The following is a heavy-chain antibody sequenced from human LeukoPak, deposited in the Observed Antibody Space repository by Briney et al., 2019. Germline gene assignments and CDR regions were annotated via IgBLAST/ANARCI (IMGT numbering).Heavy chain of an antibody. Sequence: GGSLRLSCAASGFTFSSYAMNWVRQAPGKGLEWVSGISGSGGTTYYADSVKGRFTNSRDNSKNTLYLLMDSLSAEDTAVYYCAKGVIVVADTGFDYWGQGTLVTVSS. D-gene: IGHD3-22*01. CDR1: GFTFSSYA. CDR2: ISGSGGTT. V-gene: IGHV3-23*01. J-gene: IGHJ4*02. CDR3: AKGVIVVADTGFDY.